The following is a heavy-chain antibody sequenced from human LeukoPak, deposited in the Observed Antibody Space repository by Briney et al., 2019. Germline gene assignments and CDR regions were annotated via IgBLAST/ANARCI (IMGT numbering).Heavy chain of an antibody. CDR3: TRERLYGASALDY. Sequence: GGSLRLSCVASGFTFSNSAMTWVRQAPGKGLERVAQIKDDGTEKFYLDSLRGRFTISRDNSKDSLYLHINSLRAEDTAVYYCTRERLYGASALDYWGQGIVVTVSS. CDR2: IKDDGTEK. CDR1: GFTFSNSA. D-gene: IGHD4-17*01. V-gene: IGHV3-7*01. J-gene: IGHJ4*02.